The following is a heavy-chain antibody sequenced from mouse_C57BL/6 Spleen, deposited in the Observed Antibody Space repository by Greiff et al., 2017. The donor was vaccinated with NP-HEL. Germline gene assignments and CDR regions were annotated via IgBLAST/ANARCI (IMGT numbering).Heavy chain of an antibody. V-gene: IGHV1-53*01. CDR1: GYTFTSYW. Sequence: QVQLKQPGTELVKPGASVKLSCKASGYTFTSYWMHWVKQRPGQGLEWIGNINPSNGGTNYNEKFKSKATLTVDKSSSTAYMQLSSLTSEDSAVYYCAREGLLRSYAMDYWGQGTSVTVSS. CDR3: AREGLLRSYAMDY. D-gene: IGHD1-1*01. CDR2: INPSNGGT. J-gene: IGHJ4*01.